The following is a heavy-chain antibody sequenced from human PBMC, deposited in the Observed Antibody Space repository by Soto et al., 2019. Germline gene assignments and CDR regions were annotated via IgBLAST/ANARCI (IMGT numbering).Heavy chain of an antibody. CDR2: IVVGSGNT. Sequence: SVKLSCNASGFTFTSSAGQGVRQARGQRLEWIGWIVVGSGNTNYAQKFQDRVTITRDMSTSTAYMELSSLRSEDTAVYYCEADSGSYCSGGSCYDLFDYGGEGHLVTVSS. CDR1: GFTFTSSA. J-gene: IGHJ4*02. V-gene: IGHV1-58*01. CDR3: EADSGSYCSGGSCYDLFDY. D-gene: IGHD2-15*01.